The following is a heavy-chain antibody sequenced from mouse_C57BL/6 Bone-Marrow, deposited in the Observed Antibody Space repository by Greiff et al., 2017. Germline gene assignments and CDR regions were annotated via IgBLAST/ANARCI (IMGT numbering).Heavy chain of an antibody. J-gene: IGHJ2*01. CDR2: ISDGGSYT. Sequence: EVNVVESGGGLVKPGGSLKLSCAASGFTFSSYAMSWVRQTPEKRLEWVATISDGGSYTYYPDNVKGRFTISRDNAKNNLYLQMSHLKSEDTAMYYCARDYYDSNVYYFDYWGQGTTLTVSS. D-gene: IGHD2-4*01. CDR1: GFTFSSYA. CDR3: ARDYYDSNVYYFDY. V-gene: IGHV5-4*01.